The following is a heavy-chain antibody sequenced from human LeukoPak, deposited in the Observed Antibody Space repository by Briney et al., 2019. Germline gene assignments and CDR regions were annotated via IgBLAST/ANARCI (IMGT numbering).Heavy chain of an antibody. J-gene: IGHJ5*02. D-gene: IGHD5-12*01. CDR2: IIAILDTA. V-gene: IGHV1-69*08. CDR3: VRSGYDYDWFDP. CDR1: GGSLSDYS. Sequence: SVKVSCKASGGSLSDYSISWVRQAPGQGLEWMGRIIAILDTAHYAQKFQGRFTITADKSTTTVYMELSSLRSDDTAVYYCVRSGYDYDWFDPWGQGTLVTVSS.